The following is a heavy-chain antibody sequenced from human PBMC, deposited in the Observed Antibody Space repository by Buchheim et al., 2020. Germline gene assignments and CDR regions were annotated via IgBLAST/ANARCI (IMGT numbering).Heavy chain of an antibody. D-gene: IGHD1-14*01. CDR3: ATLKDKGRWRVYPDN. V-gene: IGHV3-23*01. J-gene: IGHJ4*02. CDR2: ISASGYYT. CDR1: GFTFSSCP. Sequence: EVQLLESGGGLIQPGGSLRLSCAASGFTFSSCPMTWVRQAPGKGLEWVSGISASGYYTNYADSVKGRFTISRDNSEKMLYLQMNSLRAEDTAVYYCATLKDKGRWRVYPDNWGQGTL.